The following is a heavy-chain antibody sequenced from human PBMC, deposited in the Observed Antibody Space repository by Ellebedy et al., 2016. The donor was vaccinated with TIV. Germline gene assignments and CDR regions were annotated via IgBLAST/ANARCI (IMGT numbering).Heavy chain of an antibody. CDR2: ISQSPGIT. J-gene: IGHJ4*02. CDR3: AKSRAGDLFDS. D-gene: IGHD3-16*01. Sequence: GESLKISCETSGFNFSTYGINWVRQAPGKGLEWVSTISQSPGITYYARSVKGRFTVSRDNSKNTVSLHMDSLRAEDTAIYYCAKSRAGDLFDSWGQGTLVTVSS. CDR1: GFNFSTYG. V-gene: IGHV3-23*01.